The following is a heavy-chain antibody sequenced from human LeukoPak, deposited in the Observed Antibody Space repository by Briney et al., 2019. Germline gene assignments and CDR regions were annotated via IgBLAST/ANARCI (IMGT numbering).Heavy chain of an antibody. V-gene: IGHV4-34*01. J-gene: IGHJ6*03. CDR1: GGSFSGYY. D-gene: IGHD2-15*01. Sequence: SETLSLTCAVYGGSFSGYYWSWIRQPPGKGLEWIGEINHSGSTNYNPSLKSRVTISVDTSKNQFSLKLSSVTAADAAVYYCARGLYYCSGGSCYYYYYYYMDVWGKGTTVTVSS. CDR3: ARGLYYCSGGSCYYYYYYYMDV. CDR2: INHSGST.